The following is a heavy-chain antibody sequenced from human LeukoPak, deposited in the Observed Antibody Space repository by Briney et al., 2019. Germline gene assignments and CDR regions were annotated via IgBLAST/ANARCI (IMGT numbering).Heavy chain of an antibody. J-gene: IGHJ4*02. CDR2: ISAYNGNT. D-gene: IGHD5-18*01. CDR3: ARDRHQSYVDTAMAFDY. CDR1: GGTFSSYA. V-gene: IGHV1-18*01. Sequence: GASVKVSCKASGGTFSSYAISWVRQAPGQGLEWMGWISAYNGNTNYAQKLQGRVTMTTDTSTSTAYMELRSLRSDDTAVYYCARDRHQSYVDTAMAFDYWGQGTLVTVSS.